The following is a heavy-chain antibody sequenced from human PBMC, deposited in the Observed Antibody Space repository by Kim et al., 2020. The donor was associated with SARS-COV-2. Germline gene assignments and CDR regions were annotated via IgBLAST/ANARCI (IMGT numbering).Heavy chain of an antibody. J-gene: IGHJ5*02. Sequence: GGSLRLSCAASGSGFTFSDDAMSWVRQAPGKGLEWVSSIRGGPGTGDVTFYADSVKGRFTISRDNSKNMLYLQMNSLRVDDTAVYYCAKVFMWSGSWSRFDPWGQGTLVTVSS. CDR2: IRGGPGTGDVT. V-gene: IGHV3-23*01. CDR1: GSGFTFSDDA. CDR3: AKVFMWSGSWSRFDP. D-gene: IGHD6-13*01.